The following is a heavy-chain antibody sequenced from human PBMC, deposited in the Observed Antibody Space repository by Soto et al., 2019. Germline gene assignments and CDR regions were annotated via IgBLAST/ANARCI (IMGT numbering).Heavy chain of an antibody. Sequence: SQTLSLTCAISGDSVSSNSAAWNWIRQSPSRGLEWLGRTYYRSKWYNDYAVSVKSRITINPDTSKNQFSLQLNSVTPEDTAVYYCARDLKYCSSTSCYTPGWFDPWGRGTLVTVPQ. CDR1: GDSVSSNSAA. J-gene: IGHJ5*02. D-gene: IGHD2-2*02. CDR3: ARDLKYCSSTSCYTPGWFDP. V-gene: IGHV6-1*01. CDR2: TYYRSKWYN.